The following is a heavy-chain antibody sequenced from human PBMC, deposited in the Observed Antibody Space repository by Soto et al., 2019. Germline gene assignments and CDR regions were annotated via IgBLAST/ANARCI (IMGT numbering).Heavy chain of an antibody. D-gene: IGHD3-10*01. CDR1: GFTVSSNY. V-gene: IGHV3-53*01. CDR3: ARHITMDPLLVY. J-gene: IGHJ4*02. Sequence: EVQLVESGGGLIQPGGSLRLSCAVSGFTVSSNYMSWVRQAPGKGLEWVSVIYSGGSTYYADSVKGRFTISRDNTKSTLYLQMNSLRAEDTAVYYWARHITMDPLLVYWGQGTLVTVSS. CDR2: IYSGGST.